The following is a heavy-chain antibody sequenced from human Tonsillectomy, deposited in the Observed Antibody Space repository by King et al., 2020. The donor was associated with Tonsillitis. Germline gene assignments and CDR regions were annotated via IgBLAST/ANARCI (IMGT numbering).Heavy chain of an antibody. CDR1: GFTFDDYA. D-gene: IGHD2-15*01. CDR3: AKGRGGYYYYGMDV. Sequence: VQLVESGGGLVQPGRSLRLSCAASGFTFDDYAMHWVRQAPGKGLEWVSGISWYSGSIGSADSVKGRFTISRDNAKNSLYLQMNSLRAEDTALYYCAKGRGGYYYYGMDVWGQGTTVTVSS. CDR2: ISWYSGSI. J-gene: IGHJ6*02. V-gene: IGHV3-9*01.